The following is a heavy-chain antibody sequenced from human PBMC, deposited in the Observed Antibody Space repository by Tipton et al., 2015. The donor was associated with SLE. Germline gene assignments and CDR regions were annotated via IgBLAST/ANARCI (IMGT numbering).Heavy chain of an antibody. J-gene: IGHJ3*02. Sequence: TLSLTCAVSGYSISSGYYWGWIRQPPGKGLEWIGSIYYSGSTYYNPSLKSRVTISVDPSKNQFSLKLSSVTAADTAVYYCASVTYYDFWSGYYKAAFDIWGQGTMVTVSS. CDR1: GYSISSGYY. CDR2: IYYSGST. CDR3: ASVTYYDFWSGYYKAAFDI. D-gene: IGHD3-3*01. V-gene: IGHV4-38-2*01.